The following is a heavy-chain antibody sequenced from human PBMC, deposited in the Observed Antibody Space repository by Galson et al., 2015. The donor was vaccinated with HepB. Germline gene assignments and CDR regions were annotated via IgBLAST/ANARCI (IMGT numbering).Heavy chain of an antibody. CDR1: GGSISSSSYY. D-gene: IGHD1-26*01. CDR3: ARKSGSYLLVLG. Sequence: SETLSLTCTVSGGSISSSSYYWGWIRQPPGKGLGWIGSIYYSGSTYYNPSLKSRVTISVDTSKNQFSLKLSSVTAADTAVYYCARKSGSYLLVLGWGQGTLVTVSS. J-gene: IGHJ4*02. CDR2: IYYSGST. V-gene: IGHV4-39*01.